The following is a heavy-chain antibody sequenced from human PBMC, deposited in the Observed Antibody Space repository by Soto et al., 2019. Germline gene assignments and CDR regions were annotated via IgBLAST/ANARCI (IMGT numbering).Heavy chain of an antibody. D-gene: IGHD6-6*01. CDR1: GGSIRTYY. CDR3: ARDRAEGSSSTPAGGMDV. V-gene: IGHV4-59*01. J-gene: IGHJ6*02. CDR2: IHYSGVT. Sequence: LSLTCSVSGGSIRTYYWNWIRQPPGGGLEWIAYIHYSGVTNYSPSLRGRVSISIDRSNNEFSLKGSSVTAADTAVYYCARDRAEGSSSTPAGGMDVWGPGTTVTVSS.